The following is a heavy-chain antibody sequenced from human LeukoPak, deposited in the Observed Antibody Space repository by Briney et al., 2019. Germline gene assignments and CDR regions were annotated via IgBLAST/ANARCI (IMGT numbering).Heavy chain of an antibody. CDR3: AKHGLGSGTQLWGDYGMDV. D-gene: IGHD3-16*01. CDR2: ISADGRDT. Sequence: QAGGSLRLSCAASGFTFSSYWMSWVRQAPGKGLEWVSSISADGRDTYYANSVRGRFSISRDNSKDTLYLHMTSLRVEDTAIYYCAKHGLGSGTQLWGDYGMDVWGPGTTVTVSS. CDR1: GFTFSSYW. V-gene: IGHV3-23*01. J-gene: IGHJ6*02.